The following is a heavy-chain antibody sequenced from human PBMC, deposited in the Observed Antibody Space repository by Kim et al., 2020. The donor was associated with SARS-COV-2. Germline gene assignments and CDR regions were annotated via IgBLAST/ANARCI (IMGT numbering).Heavy chain of an antibody. Sequence: NPSLKSRITISVDTSKNQFSLKLSSVTAADTAVYYCARGTNSAWSFLLDYWGQGTLVTVSS. J-gene: IGHJ4*02. V-gene: IGHV4-31*02. CDR3: ARGTNSAWSFLLDY. D-gene: IGHD6-19*01.